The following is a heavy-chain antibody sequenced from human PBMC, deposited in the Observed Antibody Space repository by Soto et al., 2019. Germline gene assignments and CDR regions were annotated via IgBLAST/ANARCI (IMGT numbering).Heavy chain of an antibody. D-gene: IGHD3-22*01. CDR3: ARSEASSGYYPNTTIDY. Sequence: PGESLKISCKGSGYSFTSYWIGWVRQMPGKGLEWMGIIYPGDSDTRYSPSFQGQVTISADKSISTAYLQWSSLKASDTAMYYCARSEASSGYYPNTTIDYWGQGNLVTVSS. J-gene: IGHJ4*02. CDR2: IYPGDSDT. V-gene: IGHV5-51*01. CDR1: GYSFTSYW.